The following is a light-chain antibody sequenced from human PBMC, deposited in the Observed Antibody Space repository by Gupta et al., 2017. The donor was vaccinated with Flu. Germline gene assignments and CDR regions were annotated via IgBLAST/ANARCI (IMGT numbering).Light chain of an antibody. CDR3: SAWDDSLSAYV. CDR2: RDD. J-gene: IGLJ1*01. V-gene: IGLV1-47*01. Sequence: QSVLTQAPSASGTPGQRVTIYCSGTTSNIGSKYVYWYQQIAGTAPKLLMYRDDQRPSGVPDRFSGSKSGTSASLAISGLRSEDEADYYCSAWDDSLSAYVFGSGTTVTVL. CDR1: TSNIGSKY.